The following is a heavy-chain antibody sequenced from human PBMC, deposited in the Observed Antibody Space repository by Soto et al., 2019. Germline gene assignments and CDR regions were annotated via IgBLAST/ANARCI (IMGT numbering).Heavy chain of an antibody. V-gene: IGHV4-59*01. Sequence: SETLSLTCTVSGGSISSYYWSWIRRPPGKGLEWIGYIYYSGSTNYNPSLKRRVTISVDTSKNQFSLKLSSVTAADTAVYYCARVVPAAIGVVVAATQPYYFDYWGQGTPVTVSS. D-gene: IGHD2-15*01. J-gene: IGHJ4*02. CDR2: IYYSGST. CDR1: GGSISSYY. CDR3: ARVVPAAIGVVVAATQPYYFDY.